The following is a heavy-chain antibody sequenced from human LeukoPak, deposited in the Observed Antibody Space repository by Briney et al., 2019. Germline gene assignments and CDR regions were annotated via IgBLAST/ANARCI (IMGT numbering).Heavy chain of an antibody. J-gene: IGHJ5*02. V-gene: IGHV7-4-1*02. D-gene: IGHD3-3*01. CDR1: GYTFTSYA. CDR2: INTNTGNP. CDR3: AREAITIFGVVRTQTTTSPHRFDP. Sequence: ASVKVSCKASGYTFTSYAMNWVRQAPGQGLEWMGWINTNTGNPTYAQGFTGRFVFSLDTSVSTAYLQISSLKAEDTAVYYCAREAITIFGVVRTQTTTSPHRFDPWGQGTLVTVSS.